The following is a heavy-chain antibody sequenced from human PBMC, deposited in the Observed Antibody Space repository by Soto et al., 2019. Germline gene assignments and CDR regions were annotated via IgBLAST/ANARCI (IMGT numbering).Heavy chain of an antibody. D-gene: IGHD1-26*01. V-gene: IGHV4-34*01. CDR1: GGSFSGYY. CDR3: ARGGVGATLFDY. J-gene: IGHJ4*02. CDR2: INHSGST. Sequence: QVQLQQWGAGLLKPSETLSLTCAVYGGSFSGYYWSWIRQPPGKGLECIGEINHSGSTNYNPSLKSRVTISVVTSKNQSSLKLSSVTAADTAVYYCARGGVGATLFDYWGQGTLVTVSP.